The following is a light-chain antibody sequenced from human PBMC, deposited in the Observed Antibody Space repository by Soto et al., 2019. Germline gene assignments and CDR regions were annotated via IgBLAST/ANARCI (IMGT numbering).Light chain of an antibody. J-gene: IGLJ1*01. CDR1: SSDVGAYNY. CDR2: DVG. Sequence: QSALTQPASVSVSPGQSITISCTGTSSDVGAYNYVSWYQQHPGKAPKLMIYDVGNRPSGVSNRFSGSKSGNTASLTISGLQAEDEADYYCSSYTSSSTLVFGTGTRSPS. CDR3: SSYTSSSTLV. V-gene: IGLV2-14*01.